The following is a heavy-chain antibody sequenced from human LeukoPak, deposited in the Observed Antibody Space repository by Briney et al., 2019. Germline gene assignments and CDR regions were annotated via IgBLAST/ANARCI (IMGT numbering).Heavy chain of an antibody. J-gene: IGHJ3*02. CDR3: ARAHHDAFDI. Sequence: GGSLRLSWAASRFTFRDYYMGWIRQAPGKGLEWVSYISNSGTSIYHADSVKGRFTISRDNAKNSLYLQMDSLRAEDTAVYYCARAHHDAFDIWGQGTMVTVSS. V-gene: IGHV3-11*04. CDR2: ISNSGTSI. CDR1: RFTFRDYY.